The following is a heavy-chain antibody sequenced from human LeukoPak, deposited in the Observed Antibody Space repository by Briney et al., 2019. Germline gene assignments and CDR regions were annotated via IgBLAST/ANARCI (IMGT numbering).Heavy chain of an antibody. V-gene: IGHV3-21*01. Sequence: GGSLRLSCAASGFTFSSYSMNWVRQAPGKGLEWVSSISSSSSYIYYADSVKGRFTISRDNAKNSLYLQMNSLRAEDTAVYYCARDEYGSGSYYTTVWGQGTLVTVSS. D-gene: IGHD3-10*01. CDR2: ISSSSSYI. CDR1: GFTFSSYS. CDR3: ARDEYGSGSYYTTV. J-gene: IGHJ4*02.